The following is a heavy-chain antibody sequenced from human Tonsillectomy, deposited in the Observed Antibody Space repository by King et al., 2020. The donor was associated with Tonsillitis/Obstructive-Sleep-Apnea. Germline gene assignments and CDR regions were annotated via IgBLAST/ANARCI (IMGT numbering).Heavy chain of an antibody. Sequence: VQLQQWGAGLLKPSETLSLTCAVYGGSFRGYYWSWIRQPPGKGLEWIGEINHSGSTNYNPSLKSRVTISVDTSKNQFSLKLSSVTAADTAVYYCAGYDYSNYGGVGWGQGTLVTVSS. CDR1: GGSFRGYY. J-gene: IGHJ4*02. V-gene: IGHV4-34*01. CDR2: INHSGST. D-gene: IGHD4-11*01. CDR3: AGYDYSNYGGVG.